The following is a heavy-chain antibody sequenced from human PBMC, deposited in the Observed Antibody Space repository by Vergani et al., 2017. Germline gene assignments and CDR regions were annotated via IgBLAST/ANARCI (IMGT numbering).Heavy chain of an antibody. J-gene: IGHJ6*02. CDR1: GFTFSSYA. D-gene: IGHD6-13*01. CDR2: ISYDGSNK. Sequence: QVQMVESGGGVVQPGRSLRLSCAASGFTFSSYAMHWVRQAPGKGLEWVAVISYDGSNKYYADSVKGRFTISRDNSKNTLYLQMNSLRAEDTAVYYCARDVSSSSWYSYYYGMDVWGQGTTVTVS. V-gene: IGHV3-30*01. CDR3: ARDVSSSSWYSYYYGMDV.